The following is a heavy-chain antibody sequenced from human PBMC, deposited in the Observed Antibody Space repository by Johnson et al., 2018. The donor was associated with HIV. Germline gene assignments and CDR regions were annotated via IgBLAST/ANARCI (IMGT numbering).Heavy chain of an antibody. CDR2: IKQDGSEK. CDR3: AKASSNSNFDAFDI. CDR1: GFTFSSYG. V-gene: IGHV3-7*03. J-gene: IGHJ3*02. D-gene: IGHD3-3*02. Sequence: VQLVESGGGVVQPGGSLRLSCAASGFTFSSYGMHWVRQAPGKGLEWVANIKQDGSEKNYVDSVKGRFTISRDNAKNSVYLQMNSLRAEDTAVYYCAKASSNSNFDAFDIWGQGTMVTVSS.